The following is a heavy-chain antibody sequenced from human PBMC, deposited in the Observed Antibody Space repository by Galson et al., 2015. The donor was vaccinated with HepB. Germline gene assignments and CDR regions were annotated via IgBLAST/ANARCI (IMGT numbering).Heavy chain of an antibody. Sequence: SVKVSCKVSGGTFRTNVISWVRQAPGQGLGWMGGIIPIFRTANYAQKFQGRVTITADESTSTAYMEMSSLRSEDTAVYYCASAFFGEPNLQYFFYWGQGTGVTVSS. V-gene: IGHV1-69*13. CDR2: IIPIFRTA. CDR1: GGTFRTNV. CDR3: ASAFFGEPNLQYFFY. D-gene: IGHD3-10*01. J-gene: IGHJ1*01.